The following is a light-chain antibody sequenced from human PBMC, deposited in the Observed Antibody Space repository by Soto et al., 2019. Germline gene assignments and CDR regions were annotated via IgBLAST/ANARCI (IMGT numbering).Light chain of an antibody. CDR3: TSYTSTNSYVA. J-gene: IGLJ2*01. V-gene: IGLV2-14*03. CDR2: DVT. CDR1: STDVGGHYY. Sequence: QSALTQPASVSGSPGQSITISCTGTSTDVGGHYYVSWYQQHPGKAPKLIIYDVTDRPSGVSHRFSGAKSGNTASLTISGLQSEDEADYYCTSYTSTNSYVAVGGGTKLTVL.